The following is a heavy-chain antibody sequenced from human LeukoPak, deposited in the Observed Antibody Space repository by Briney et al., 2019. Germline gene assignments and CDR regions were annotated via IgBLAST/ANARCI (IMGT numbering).Heavy chain of an antibody. J-gene: IGHJ5*02. CDR2: ISNSGST. CDR3: AREGGTTIWFDP. V-gene: IGHV4-59*12. Sequence: SETLSLTCTVSGGSITASYWTWVRQPPGKGLEYIGYISNSGSTNYNPSLKSRVTISVDTSKNQFSLKLSSVTAADTAVYYCAREGGTTIWFDPWGQGTLVTVSS. CDR1: GGSITASY. D-gene: IGHD1-7*01.